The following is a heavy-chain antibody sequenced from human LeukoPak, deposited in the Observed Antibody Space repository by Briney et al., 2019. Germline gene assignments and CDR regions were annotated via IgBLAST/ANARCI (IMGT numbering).Heavy chain of an antibody. CDR3: AKGRDDDGDAALTY. V-gene: IGHV3-23*01. D-gene: IGHD4-17*01. J-gene: IGHJ4*02. CDR1: GFTFSSYA. Sequence: GGSLRLSCAASGFTFSSYAMTWVRQAPGKGLGWVSSISGSGGNTFYADSVKGRFTISRDNSKNTLYLQMNRLRAEDTAAYPCAKGRDDDGDAALTYWGQGTLVTVSS. CDR2: ISGSGGNT.